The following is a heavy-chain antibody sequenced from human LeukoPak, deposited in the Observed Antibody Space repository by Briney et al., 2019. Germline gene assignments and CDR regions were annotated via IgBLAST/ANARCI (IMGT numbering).Heavy chain of an antibody. CDR1: GYTFTSYY. CDR2: INPSGGST. Sequence: ASVKVSCKASGYTFTSYYMHWVRQAPGQGLEWMGIINPSGGSTSYAQKFQGRVTMTRDTSTSTVYMELSSLRSEDTAVYYCAREGEMATITLTFGYWGRGTLVTVSS. CDR3: AREGEMATITLTFGY. V-gene: IGHV1-46*01. J-gene: IGHJ4*02. D-gene: IGHD5-24*01.